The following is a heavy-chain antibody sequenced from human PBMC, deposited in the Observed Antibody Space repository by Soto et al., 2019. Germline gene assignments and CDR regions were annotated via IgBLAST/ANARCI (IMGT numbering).Heavy chain of an antibody. CDR2: IYYSETT. CDR1: GGSITSSSYY. D-gene: IGHD3-10*01. V-gene: IGHV4-39*01. J-gene: IGHJ4*02. CDR3: GNTNGGWFGVGDY. Sequence: QLQLQESGPGLVKPSETLSLTCTVSGGSITSSSYYWGWIRQPPGKILEWIGSIYYSETTYYNPSLKNRVTISVDTSKNQFSLKLTSVTAADTAVYYCGNTNGGWFGVGDYWGQGTLVTVSS.